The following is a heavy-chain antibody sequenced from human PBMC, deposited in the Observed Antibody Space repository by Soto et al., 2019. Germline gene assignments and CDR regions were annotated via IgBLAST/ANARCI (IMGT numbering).Heavy chain of an antibody. V-gene: IGHV3-23*01. Sequence: EVQLLESGGGLVQPGGSLRLSCAASGFTFSSYGMSWVRQAPGKGLEWVSTISGSGGSTYYADSVKGRFTISRDNSKNTLYLQMNSLRAEDTALYYCATRSNYAFDIWGQGTMVTVSS. J-gene: IGHJ3*02. CDR3: ATRSNYAFDI. CDR1: GFTFSSYG. CDR2: ISGSGGST.